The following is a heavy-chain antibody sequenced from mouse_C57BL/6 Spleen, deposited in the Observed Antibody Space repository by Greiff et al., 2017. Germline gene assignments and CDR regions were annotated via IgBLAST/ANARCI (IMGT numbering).Heavy chain of an antibody. D-gene: IGHD2-4*01. V-gene: IGHV14-2*01. CDR1: GFNIKDYY. CDR2: IDAEDGET. J-gene: IGHJ3*01. CDR3: ARDGHYEKTWFAY. Sequence: EVQLVESGAELVKPGASVKLSCTASGFNIKDYYMHWVKQRTEQGLEWIGRIDAEDGETKYAPQLQGKATITADTSSTTAYLQLSSLTSEDTAIDYCARDGHYEKTWFAYWGQGTLVTVSA.